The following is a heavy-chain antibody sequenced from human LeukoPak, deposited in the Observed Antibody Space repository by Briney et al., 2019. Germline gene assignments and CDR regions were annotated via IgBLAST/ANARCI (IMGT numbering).Heavy chain of an antibody. CDR2: IKQDGSEK. V-gene: IGHV3-7*03. D-gene: IGHD5-12*01. J-gene: IGHJ4*02. CDR1: GFTFSSYW. CDR3: ARARTRGYSGYGEGY. Sequence: GGSLRLSCAASGFTFSSYWMSWVRQAPGKGLEWVANIKQDGSEKYYVDSVKGRFTISRDTAKNSLCLQMNSLRAEDTAVYYCARARTRGYSGYGEGYWGQGTLVTVSS.